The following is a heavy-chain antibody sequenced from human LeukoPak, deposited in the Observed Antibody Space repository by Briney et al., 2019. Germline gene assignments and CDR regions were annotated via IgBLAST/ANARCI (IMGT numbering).Heavy chain of an antibody. CDR2: ISSGSSAI. CDR3: ARDFKPEGHNGGWATCGY. V-gene: IGHV3-48*04. CDR1: GFSFSTYH. J-gene: IGHJ4*02. D-gene: IGHD2-8*01. Sequence: GGSLRLSCAASGFSFSTYHMNWVRQAPGKGLEWVSYISSGSSAIYYTDSVRGRFAISRDNAKNSVYLQMNSLRAEDTAVYYCARDFKPEGHNGGWATCGYWGQGTLVTVSS.